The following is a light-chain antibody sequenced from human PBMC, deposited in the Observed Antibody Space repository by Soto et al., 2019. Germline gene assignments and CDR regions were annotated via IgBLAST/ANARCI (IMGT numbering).Light chain of an antibody. Sequence: DIQMTQSPSSVSASVGETVTISCRASHNIDSWFAWYQQKPGKAPQLLIYDASSLGGGVPSTFSGSRSGTDFTLTITDLQPEDFATYYCLQAYNCPLTFGQGTRLEIK. CDR2: DAS. V-gene: IGKV1-12*01. J-gene: IGKJ5*01. CDR1: HNIDSW. CDR3: LQAYNCPLT.